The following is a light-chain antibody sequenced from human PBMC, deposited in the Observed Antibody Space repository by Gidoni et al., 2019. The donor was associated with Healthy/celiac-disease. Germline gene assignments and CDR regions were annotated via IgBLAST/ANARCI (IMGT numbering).Light chain of an antibody. CDR3: SSYTSSSTWV. CDR1: SSDVGGYNY. Sequence: QSALTQHASVSGSPGQSITISCTGTSSDVGGYNYVSWYQQHPAKAPKLMIYDVSNRPSGVSNRFSGSKSGNTASLTISGLQAEDEADYYCSSYTSSSTWVFGGGTKLTVL. CDR2: DVS. J-gene: IGLJ3*02. V-gene: IGLV2-14*03.